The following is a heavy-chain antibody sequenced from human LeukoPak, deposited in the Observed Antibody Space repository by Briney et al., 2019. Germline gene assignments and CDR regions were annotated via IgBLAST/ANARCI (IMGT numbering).Heavy chain of an antibody. CDR2: IYYSGST. D-gene: IGHD5-24*01. CDR3: ARGPEMASHPDY. J-gene: IGHJ4*02. Sequence: SETLSLTCTVSGGSISSYYWSWIRQPPGKGLEWIGYIYYSGSTNYNPSLKSRVTISVDTSKNQFSLKLSSVTAADTAVYYCARGPEMASHPDYWGQGTLVTVSS. V-gene: IGHV4-59*01. CDR1: GGSISSYY.